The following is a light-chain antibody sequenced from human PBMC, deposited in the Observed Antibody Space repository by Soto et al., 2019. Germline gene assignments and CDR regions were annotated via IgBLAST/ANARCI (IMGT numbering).Light chain of an antibody. V-gene: IGKV1-39*01. Sequence: DIQLTQSPSFLSASVGDRVTITCRASQSITSWLAWSQQKPGKAPKLLIYAASSLQSGVPSRFSGSGSGTDFTLSISSLQSEDFATYYCQQSYSTSWTFGQGTKVDIK. J-gene: IGKJ1*01. CDR1: QSITSW. CDR3: QQSYSTSWT. CDR2: AAS.